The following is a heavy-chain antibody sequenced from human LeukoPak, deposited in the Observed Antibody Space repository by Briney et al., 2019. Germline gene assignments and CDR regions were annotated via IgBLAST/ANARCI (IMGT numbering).Heavy chain of an antibody. V-gene: IGHV3-30*18. CDR2: ISYDGSNK. CDR3: AKDLPPFARLGELSSFDY. Sequence: PGRSLRLSCAASGFTFSSYGMHWVRQAPGKGLEWVAVISYDGSNKYYADSVKGRFTISRDNSKNTLYLQMSSLRAEDTAVYYCAKDLPPFARLGELSSFDYWGQGTLVTVSS. D-gene: IGHD3-16*02. CDR1: GFTFSSYG. J-gene: IGHJ4*02.